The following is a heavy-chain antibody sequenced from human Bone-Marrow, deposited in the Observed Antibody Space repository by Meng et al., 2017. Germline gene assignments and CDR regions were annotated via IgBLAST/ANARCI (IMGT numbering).Heavy chain of an antibody. J-gene: IGHJ4*02. V-gene: IGHV1-2*02. Sequence: QVQVVQSGAEVKKLVSSVKVSCKASATTFSSYAISWVRQAPGQGLEWMGGIIPNSGGTNYAQNFQGRVTMTRDTSISTVYMELSRLTSDDTAVYYCARDSTSAYADSWGQGTLVTVSS. D-gene: IGHD5-12*01. CDR2: IIPNSGGT. CDR3: ARDSTSAYADS. CDR1: ATTFSSYA.